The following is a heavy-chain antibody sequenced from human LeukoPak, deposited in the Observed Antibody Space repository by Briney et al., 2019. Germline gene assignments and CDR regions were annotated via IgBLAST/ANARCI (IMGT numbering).Heavy chain of an antibody. J-gene: IGHJ4*02. Sequence: SQTLSLTCAISGDSLSSNSAAWNWTRQSPSRGLEWLGRTYYRSKWYNDYAVSVKSRITINPDTSKNQFSLQLNSVTPEDTAVYYCNLQYYYDSSGYHYYFDYWGQGTLVTVSS. CDR2: TYYRSKWYN. D-gene: IGHD3-22*01. V-gene: IGHV6-1*01. CDR1: GDSLSSNSAA. CDR3: NLQYYYDSSGYHYYFDY.